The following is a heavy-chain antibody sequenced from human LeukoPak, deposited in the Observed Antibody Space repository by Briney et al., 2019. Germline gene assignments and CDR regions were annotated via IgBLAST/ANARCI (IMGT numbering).Heavy chain of an antibody. J-gene: IGHJ6*02. D-gene: IGHD5-12*01. Sequence: SETLSLTCTVSGGSISSGGYYWSWIRQHPGKGLEWIGYIYYSGSTYYNPSLKSRVTISVDTSKNQFSLKLSSVTAADTAVYYCARGPYSGYDLFRVGWYRVNGMDVWGQGTTVTVSS. CDR2: IYYSGST. CDR3: ARGPYSGYDLFRVGWYRVNGMDV. V-gene: IGHV4-31*03. CDR1: GGSISSGGYY.